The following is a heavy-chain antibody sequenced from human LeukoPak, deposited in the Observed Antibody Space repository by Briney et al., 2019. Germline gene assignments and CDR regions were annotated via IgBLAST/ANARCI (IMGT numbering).Heavy chain of an antibody. CDR1: GYSISSGYY. CDR2: IYHSGST. CDR3: ARTPVGAAAGIGWFDP. Sequence: NTSETLSLTCAVSGYSISSGYYWGWIRQPPGKGLEWIGSIYHSGSTYYNPSLKSRVTISVDTSKNQFSLKLSSVTAADTAVYYCARTPVGAAAGIGWFDPWGQGTLVTVSS. V-gene: IGHV4-38-2*01. J-gene: IGHJ5*02. D-gene: IGHD6-13*01.